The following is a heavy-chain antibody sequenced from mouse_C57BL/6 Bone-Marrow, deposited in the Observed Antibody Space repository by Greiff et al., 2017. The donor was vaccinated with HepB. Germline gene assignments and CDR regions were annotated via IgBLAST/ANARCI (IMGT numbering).Heavy chain of an antibody. Sequence: EVQLQQSGPVLVKPGASVKMSCKASGYTFTDYYMNWVKQSHGKSLEWIGVINPYNGGTSYNQKFKGKATLTVDKSSSTAYMELNSLTSEDSAVYYCARSRWLLPLFDYWGQGTTLTVSS. D-gene: IGHD2-3*01. J-gene: IGHJ2*01. CDR1: GYTFTDYY. CDR3: ARSRWLLPLFDY. CDR2: INPYNGGT. V-gene: IGHV1-19*01.